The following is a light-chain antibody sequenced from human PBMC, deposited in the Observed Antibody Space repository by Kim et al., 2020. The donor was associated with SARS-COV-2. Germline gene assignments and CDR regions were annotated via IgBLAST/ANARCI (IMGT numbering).Light chain of an antibody. CDR1: QDIRKN. Sequence: DIQMTQSPSSLSPSVGDRVTITCQASQDIRKNLNWYQQKPGKAPKLLIHDASNLETGVPSRFSGSGSGTDFTFTISSLQPDDFATYYCQQYNTYSYTFGQGTKLEI. J-gene: IGKJ2*01. CDR2: DAS. CDR3: QQYNTYSYT. V-gene: IGKV1-33*01.